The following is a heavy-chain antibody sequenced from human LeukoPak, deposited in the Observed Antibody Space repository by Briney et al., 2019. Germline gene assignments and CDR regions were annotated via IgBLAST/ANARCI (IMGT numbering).Heavy chain of an antibody. D-gene: IGHD2-2*01. V-gene: IGHV1-18*01. CDR3: ARGLLGYCSSTSCFEPYNWFDP. Sequence: ASVKVSCKASGYTFTSYGISWVRQAPGQGLEWMGWISAYNGNTNYAQKLQGRVTMTTDTSTSTAYMELRSLRSDDTAVYYCARGLLGYCSSTSCFEPYNWFDPWGQGTLVTVSS. CDR2: ISAYNGNT. CDR1: GYTFTSYG. J-gene: IGHJ5*02.